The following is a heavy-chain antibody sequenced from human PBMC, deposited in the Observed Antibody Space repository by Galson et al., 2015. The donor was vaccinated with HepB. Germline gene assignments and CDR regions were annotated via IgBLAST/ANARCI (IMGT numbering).Heavy chain of an antibody. J-gene: IGHJ4*02. Sequence: SLRLSCAASGFTFTNYAMHWVRQAPGKGLEWVAVTSYDEMYKYYTDSVRGRFTISRDNSKNTLYLQMNSLRTEDTAVYYCAKVHCGATSCSRIDDWGQGTLVTVSS. CDR1: GFTFTNYA. V-gene: IGHV3-30*04. D-gene: IGHD2-2*01. CDR3: AKVHCGATSCSRIDD. CDR2: TSYDEMYK.